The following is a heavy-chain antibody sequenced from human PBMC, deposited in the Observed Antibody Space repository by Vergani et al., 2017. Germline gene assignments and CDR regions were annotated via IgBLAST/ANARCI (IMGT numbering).Heavy chain of an antibody. CDR3: ARDTRYSSGWYGMWYYFDY. J-gene: IGHJ4*02. Sequence: EVQLVESGGGLVQPGGSLRLSCAASGFTFSSYSMNWVRQAPGKGLEWVSYISSSSSTIYYADSVKGRFTISRDNAKNSLYLQMNSLRDEDTAVYYCARDTRYSSGWYGMWYYFDYWGQGTLVTVSS. V-gene: IGHV3-48*02. CDR2: ISSSSSTI. D-gene: IGHD6-19*01. CDR1: GFTFSSYS.